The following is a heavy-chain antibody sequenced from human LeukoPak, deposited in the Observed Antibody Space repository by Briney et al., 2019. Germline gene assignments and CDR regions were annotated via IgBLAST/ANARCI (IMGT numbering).Heavy chain of an antibody. CDR1: GYSISSGYY. CDR3: ARGRGDSSGYYYRSFNNWFDP. CDR2: IYHSGST. D-gene: IGHD3-22*01. Sequence: SETLSLTCAVSGYSISSGYYWGWIRQPPGKGLEWIGSIYHSGSTYYNPSLKSRVTISVDTSKNQFSLKLSSVTAADTAVYYCARGRGDSSGYYYRSFNNWFDPWGQGTLVTVSS. J-gene: IGHJ5*02. V-gene: IGHV4-38-2*01.